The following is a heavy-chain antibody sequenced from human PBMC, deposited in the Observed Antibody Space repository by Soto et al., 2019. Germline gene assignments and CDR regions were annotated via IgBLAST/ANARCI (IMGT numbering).Heavy chain of an antibody. CDR1: GFTFSSYG. CDR2: ISYDGSNK. V-gene: IGHV3-30*03. CDR3: ARRYYYDSSGYYPLHY. D-gene: IGHD3-22*01. Sequence: QVQLVESGGGVVQPGRSLRLSCAASGFTFSSYGMHWVRQAPGKGLEWVAVISYDGSNKYYADSVKGRFTISRDNSKNTLYLQMNSLRAEDTAVYYCARRYYYDSSGYYPLHYWGQGTLVTVSS. J-gene: IGHJ4*02.